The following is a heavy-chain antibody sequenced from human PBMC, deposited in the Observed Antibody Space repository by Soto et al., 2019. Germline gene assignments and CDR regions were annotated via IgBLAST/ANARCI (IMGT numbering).Heavy chain of an antibody. J-gene: IGHJ4*02. D-gene: IGHD2-15*01. CDR2: IFFSGNT. CDR1: VGSILNGGHY. CDR3: ARDKYGGMLHS. V-gene: IGHV4-31*03. Sequence: SETLSLTCTFSVGSILNGGHYCTWIRQHPWKGLEWIGRIFFSGNTHYNPALKSRLTFSLDTAKNQFSLKLTSVTAADTAIYYCARDKYGGMLHSWGPGTLSIVSS.